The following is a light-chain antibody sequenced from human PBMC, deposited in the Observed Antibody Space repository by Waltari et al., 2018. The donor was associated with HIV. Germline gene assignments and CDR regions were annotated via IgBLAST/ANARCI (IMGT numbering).Light chain of an antibody. Sequence: QSALTQPASVSGSPGQSITISCTGTSSDVGSYNLVSWYQQHPGKAPKLMIYEVSKRTSVVSNRFSGSKSGNTASLTISGLQAEDEADYYCCSYVGWSTILYVFGTGTKVTVL. CDR1: SSDVGSYNL. J-gene: IGLJ1*01. CDR3: CSYVGWSTILYV. V-gene: IGLV2-23*02. CDR2: EVS.